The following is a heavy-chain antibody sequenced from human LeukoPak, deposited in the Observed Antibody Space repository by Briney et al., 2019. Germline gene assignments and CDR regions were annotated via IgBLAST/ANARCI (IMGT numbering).Heavy chain of an antibody. CDR1: GESFSGFF. CDR2: INHSGTT. D-gene: IGHD3-22*01. CDR3: ARGVARTYYHDSSAYSSFDI. J-gene: IGHJ3*02. V-gene: IGHV4-34*01. Sequence: SETLSRNCAGYGESFSGFFWTWIRQPPGKGLEWIGEINHSGTTNDNPSLKSRVTLSVDTSKNQFSLKLTSVTAADTAVYYCARGVARTYYHDSSAYSSFDIWGQGTVVTVSA.